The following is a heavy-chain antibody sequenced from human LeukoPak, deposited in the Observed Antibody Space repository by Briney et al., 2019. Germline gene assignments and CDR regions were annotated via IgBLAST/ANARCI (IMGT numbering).Heavy chain of an antibody. J-gene: IGHJ4*02. D-gene: IGHD6-13*01. CDR3: AAGDSSRYFDY. CDR2: IYHSGST. Sequence: SETLSLTCAVSGGSISSGGYSWSWIRQPPGKGLEWIGYIYHSGSTNYNPSLKSRVTISVDTSKNQFSLKLSSVTAADTAVYYCAAGDSSRYFDYWGQGTLVTVSS. V-gene: IGHV4-30-2*01. CDR1: GGSISSGGYS.